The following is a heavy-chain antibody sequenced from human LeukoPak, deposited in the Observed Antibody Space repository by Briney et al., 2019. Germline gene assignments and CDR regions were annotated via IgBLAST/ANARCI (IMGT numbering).Heavy chain of an antibody. J-gene: IGHJ4*02. D-gene: IGHD1/OR15-1a*01. CDR3: ARRSTNGPPYYLEY. V-gene: IGHV4-61*08. CDR1: GGSISSGGYY. CDR2: IYYSGST. Sequence: SETLSLTCAVSGGSISSGGYYWSWIRQPPGKGLEWIGYIYYSGSTNYNPSLKSRVSISVDTSNNQFSLKLNSVTAADTAVYYCARRSTNGPPYYLEYWGQGTPVTVSS.